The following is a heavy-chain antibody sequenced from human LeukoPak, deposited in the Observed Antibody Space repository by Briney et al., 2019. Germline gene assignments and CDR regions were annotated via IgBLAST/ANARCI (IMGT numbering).Heavy chain of an antibody. J-gene: IGHJ4*02. D-gene: IGHD3-22*01. CDR3: ARDRSSSGYYPFDY. CDR2: ISTTGSTI. CDR1: GFIFSSYS. V-gene: IGHV3-48*02. Sequence: GGSLRLSCAASGFIFSSYSMNWVRQAPGKGLEWVSYISTTGSTIYYADSVKGRFTISRDNAKNSLYLQMNSLRDEGTAVYYCARDRSSSGYYPFDYWGQGTLVTVSS.